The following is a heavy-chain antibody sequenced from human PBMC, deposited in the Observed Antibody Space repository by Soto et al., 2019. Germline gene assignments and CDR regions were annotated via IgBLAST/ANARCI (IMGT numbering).Heavy chain of an antibody. D-gene: IGHD2-2*01. CDR1: GGSISSYY. CDR2: IYFTGST. V-gene: IGHV4-59*01. CDR3: ARDLGYCSSTSCYPWFDP. Sequence: SGGSISSYYWSWIWQRPGKGLEWIGYIYFTGSTNYNPSLKSRVTLSVDTSKNQLSLKLNSVTAADTAVYYCARDLGYCSSTSCYPWFDPWGQGTLVTVSS. J-gene: IGHJ5*02.